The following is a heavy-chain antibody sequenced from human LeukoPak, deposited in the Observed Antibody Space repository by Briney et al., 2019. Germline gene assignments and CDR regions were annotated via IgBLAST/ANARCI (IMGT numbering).Heavy chain of an antibody. CDR1: GGSISSYY. J-gene: IGHJ4*02. D-gene: IGHD6-6*01. CDR2: IYTSGST. V-gene: IGHV4-4*07. CDR3: ARSKAARRQAPLDY. Sequence: SETLSLTCTVSGGSISSYYWSWIRQPAGKGREWIGRIYTSGSTNYNPSLKSRVTISVDKSKNQFSLKLSSVTAADTAVYYCARSKAARRQAPLDYWGQGTLVTVSS.